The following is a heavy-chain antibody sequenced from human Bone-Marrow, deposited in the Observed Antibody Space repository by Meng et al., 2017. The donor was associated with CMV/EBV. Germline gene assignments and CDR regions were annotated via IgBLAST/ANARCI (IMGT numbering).Heavy chain of an antibody. Sequence: GESLKISCAASGFTFSSYSMNWVRQAPGKGLEWVSCISSSSSYIYYADSVKGRFTITRDNAKNSLYQQMNSLRAEDTAVYYCASSSTTLYGMDVWGQGTTVTVSS. D-gene: IGHD2-2*01. CDR3: ASSSTTLYGMDV. CDR1: GFTFSSYS. CDR2: ISSSSSYI. V-gene: IGHV3-21*01. J-gene: IGHJ6*02.